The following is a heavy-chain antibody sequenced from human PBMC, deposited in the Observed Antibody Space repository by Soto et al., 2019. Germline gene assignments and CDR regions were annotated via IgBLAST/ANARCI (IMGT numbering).Heavy chain of an antibody. D-gene: IGHD3-22*01. J-gene: IGHJ5*02. CDR2: MYYSGTT. Sequence: QLQLQESGPGLVKPSETLSLTCTVSGGSISSSDFYWGWLRQPPGKGLDFIGSMYYSGTTYYNPSLKNRITRTVDASKNQFSLKLISVTAADTAVYYCAVVASTGNWFDPWGQGALVTVSS. CDR3: AVVASTGNWFDP. CDR1: GGSISSSDFY. V-gene: IGHV4-39*01.